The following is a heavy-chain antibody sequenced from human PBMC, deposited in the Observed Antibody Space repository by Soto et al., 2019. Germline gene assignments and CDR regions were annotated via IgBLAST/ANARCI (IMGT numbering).Heavy chain of an antibody. V-gene: IGHV1-18*01. D-gene: IGHD3-16*02. CDR3: ARSDYYDYVWGSSRQYYFDY. J-gene: IGHJ4*02. CDR1: GYTFSRFG. Sequence: QVHLVQSGAEVKKPGASVKVSCKASGYTFSRFGVSWVRQAPGQGLEWMGWISAYNGDTNYAQKFQGRVTMTTDTSTSTAYMELRSLTSDDTAVYYCARSDYYDYVWGSSRQYYFDYWGQGTLVTVSS. CDR2: ISAYNGDT.